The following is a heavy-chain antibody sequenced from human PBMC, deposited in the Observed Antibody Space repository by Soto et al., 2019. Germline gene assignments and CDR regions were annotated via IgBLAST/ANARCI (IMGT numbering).Heavy chain of an antibody. CDR3: VRDYASDSGVHLDF. CDR2: IGAGDGKT. J-gene: IGHJ4*02. D-gene: IGHD3-22*01. Sequence: QVQLVQSGTEVKKPGASVKVSCKASGYRFTHYVIHWVRQAPGQRLEWMGWIGAGDGKTYYSQNFQVRVSITRDTSASIVYMELSSLISEDTAVYYCVRDYASDSGVHLDFWGQGTLVTVSS. V-gene: IGHV1-3*01. CDR1: GYRFTHYV.